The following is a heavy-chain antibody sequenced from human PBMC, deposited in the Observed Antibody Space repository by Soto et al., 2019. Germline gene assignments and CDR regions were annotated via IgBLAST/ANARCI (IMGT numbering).Heavy chain of an antibody. Sequence: VQLRQSGPGLVKPSGTLSLTCAVSGGSISSSNWWTWVRQAPGKGLEWIGEIYHSGNTYYNPSLKGRVTITVDEYNNQFSLKLNSVTPADTAVYYCATLPPRVVASLLPIPTWGQGTLVTVSS. CDR3: ATLPPRVVASLLPIPT. D-gene: IGHD1-26*01. CDR2: IYHSGNT. CDR1: GGSISSSNW. V-gene: IGHV4-4*02. J-gene: IGHJ5*02.